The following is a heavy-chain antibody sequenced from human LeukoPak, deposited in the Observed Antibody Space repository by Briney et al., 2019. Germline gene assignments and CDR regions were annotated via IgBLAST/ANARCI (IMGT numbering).Heavy chain of an antibody. J-gene: IGHJ1*01. Sequence: GGSLRLSCAASGFTFSSHAMNWVRQAPGKGLEWVSYISSSGSTIYYADSVKGRFTISRDNAKNSLYLQMNSLRAEDTAVYYCARGGTLEYFQHWGQGTLVTVSS. CDR2: ISSSGSTI. CDR1: GFTFSSHA. CDR3: ARGGTLEYFQH. V-gene: IGHV3-48*03.